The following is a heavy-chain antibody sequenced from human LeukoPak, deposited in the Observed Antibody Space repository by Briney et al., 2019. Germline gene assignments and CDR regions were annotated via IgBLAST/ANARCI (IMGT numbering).Heavy chain of an antibody. Sequence: SQTLSLTCAISGDSVSSNNAVWNWIRQSPSRGLEWLGKTYYRSEWNYDYAVSMKSRITINPDTSKNHFSLQLSSVTPEDTAVYYCARSVNSGCLDCWGQGVLVTVSS. CDR3: ARSVNSGCLDC. CDR2: TYYRSEWNY. CDR1: GDSVSSNNAV. V-gene: IGHV6-1*01. J-gene: IGHJ4*02. D-gene: IGHD3-10*01.